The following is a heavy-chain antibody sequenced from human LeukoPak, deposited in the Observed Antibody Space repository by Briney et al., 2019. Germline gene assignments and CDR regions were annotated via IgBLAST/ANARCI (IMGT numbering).Heavy chain of an antibody. CDR3: ARDSPQSDACDF. J-gene: IGHJ3*01. V-gene: IGHV7-4-1*02. CDR1: GYTFRSNG. Sequence: ASVKVSCKASGYTFRSNGINWVRQAPGQGLEWMGWINTITGNPTYAQGFTGRFVFSLDTSVTTAYLQLSSLKAEDTAVYYCARDSPQSDACDFWGQGTMVTVSP. CDR2: INTITGNP.